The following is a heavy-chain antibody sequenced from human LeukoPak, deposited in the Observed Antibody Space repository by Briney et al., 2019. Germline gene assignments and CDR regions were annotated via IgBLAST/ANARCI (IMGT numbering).Heavy chain of an antibody. V-gene: IGHV4-59*12. CDR2: IYHSGST. J-gene: IGHJ4*02. CDR3: ARGSFFDY. D-gene: IGHD3-16*02. Sequence: PSETLSLTCTVSGGSISSYYWSWIRQPPGKGLEWIGYIYHSGSTYYNPSLKSRVTISLDRSKNQFSLKLSSLTAAGTAVYYCARGSFFDYWGQGTLVTVSS. CDR1: GGSISSYY.